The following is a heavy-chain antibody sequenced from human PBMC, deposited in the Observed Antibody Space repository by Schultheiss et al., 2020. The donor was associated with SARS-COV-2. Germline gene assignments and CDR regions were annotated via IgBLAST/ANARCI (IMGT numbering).Heavy chain of an antibody. Sequence: GSLRLSCAVYGGSFSGYYWSWIRQPPGKGLEWIGYIYYSGSTNYNPSLKSRVTISVDTSKNQFSLKLSSVTAADTAVYYCARTPYGMDVWGQGTTVTVSS. CDR3: ARTPYGMDV. CDR1: GGSFSGYY. CDR2: IYYSGST. J-gene: IGHJ6*02. V-gene: IGHV4-59*12.